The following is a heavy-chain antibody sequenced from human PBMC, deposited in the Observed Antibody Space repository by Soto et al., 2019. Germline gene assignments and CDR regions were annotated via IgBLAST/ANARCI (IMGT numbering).Heavy chain of an antibody. CDR1: GGSIKNTNYH. V-gene: IGHV4-39*01. J-gene: IGHJ4*01. Sequence: SETLSLTCSVSGGSIKNTNYHWGWIRQPPGKGLEWIGTLYYRGATDYNPSLKSRVTISVDTSKNQLSLNLSSVTATDTAVYYCFGVLAATLNYWGQGTLVTVSS. CDR3: FGVLAATLNY. CDR2: LYYRGAT. D-gene: IGHD2-21*02.